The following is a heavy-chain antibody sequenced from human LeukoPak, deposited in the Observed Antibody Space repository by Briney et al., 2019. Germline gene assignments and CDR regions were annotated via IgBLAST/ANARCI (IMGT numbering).Heavy chain of an antibody. CDR3: ARGRRYYYDSSGYYASLDY. V-gene: IGHV3-21*01. Sequence: GGSLRLSCAASGFTFSSYSMNWVRQAPGKGLEWVSSISSSSSYIYYADSVKGRFTISRDNAKNSLYLQMNSLRAEDTAVYYCARGRRYYYDSSGYYASLDYWGQGTLVTVSS. J-gene: IGHJ4*02. D-gene: IGHD3-22*01. CDR1: GFTFSSYS. CDR2: ISSSSSYI.